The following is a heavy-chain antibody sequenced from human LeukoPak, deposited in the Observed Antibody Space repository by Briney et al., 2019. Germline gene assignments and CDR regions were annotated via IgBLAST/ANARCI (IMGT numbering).Heavy chain of an antibody. V-gene: IGHV1-18*01. CDR2: ISAYNGNT. D-gene: IGHD2-15*01. J-gene: IGHJ6*02. Sequence: ASVKVSCKASGYTFTSYGISWVRQAPGQGLEWMGWISAYNGNTNYAQKLQGRVTMTTDTSTSTAYMELRSLRSDDTAVYYCASRYCSGGSCYGYYYYGMDVWGQGTTVTVSS. CDR3: ASRYCSGGSCYGYYYYGMDV. CDR1: GYTFTSYG.